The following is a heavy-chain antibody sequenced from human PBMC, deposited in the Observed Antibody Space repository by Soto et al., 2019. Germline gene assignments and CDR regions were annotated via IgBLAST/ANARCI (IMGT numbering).Heavy chain of an antibody. V-gene: IGHV4-59*01. CDR2: IYYSGST. CDR1: GGSISSYY. J-gene: IGHJ4*02. CDR3: ARVRDSSGNQYFDY. D-gene: IGHD3-22*01. Sequence: QVQLQESGPGLVKPSETLSLTCTVSGGSISSYYWSWIRQPPGKGLEWIGYIYYSGSTNYNPSLKSRVTISVDTSKNQFSLKLSSVTAADTAVYYCARVRDSSGNQYFDYWGQGTLVTVSS.